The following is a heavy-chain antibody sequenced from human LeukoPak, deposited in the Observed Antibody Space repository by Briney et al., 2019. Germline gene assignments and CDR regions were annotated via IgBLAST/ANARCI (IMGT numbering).Heavy chain of an antibody. D-gene: IGHD3-10*01. CDR1: GGSISSDY. V-gene: IGHV4-59*01. Sequence: SETLSLTCSVSGGSISSDYWSWIRQPPGKGLEWIGYIHYSGSTNYNPSLKSRATISLDTSKNQFSLKLSSVTAADTAVYYCARARTYFYGSGTNYFDYWGQGTPVTVSS. J-gene: IGHJ4*02. CDR2: IHYSGST. CDR3: ARARTYFYGSGTNYFDY.